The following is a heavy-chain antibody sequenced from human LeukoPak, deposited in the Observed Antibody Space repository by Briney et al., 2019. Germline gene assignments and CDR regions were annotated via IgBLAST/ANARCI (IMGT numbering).Heavy chain of an antibody. CDR2: ILNDGSNK. D-gene: IGHD3-16*01. J-gene: IGHJ4*02. V-gene: IGHV3-33*05. Sequence: PGGSLRLSCAASGFTFSSYGMHWVRQTPGKGLEWVAVILNDGSNKDYADSVRGRFTISRDNSKNTPYLQMNSLRAEDTAVYYCVRGGVDYWGQGTLVTVSS. CDR1: GFTFSSYG. CDR3: VRGGVDY.